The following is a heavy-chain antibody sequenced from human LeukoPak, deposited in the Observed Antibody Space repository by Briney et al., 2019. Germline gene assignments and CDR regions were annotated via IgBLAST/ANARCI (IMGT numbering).Heavy chain of an antibody. CDR2: ISSNGGST. CDR3: ARGPEYGDYVFDY. D-gene: IGHD4-17*01. CDR1: GFTFSSYA. V-gene: IGHV3-64*01. Sequence: AGGSLRLSCAASGFTFSSYAMHWVRQAPGKGLEYVSAISSNGGSTYYANSVKGRFTISRDNSKNTLYLQMGSLRGEDMAVYYCARGPEYGDYVFDYWGQGTLVTVSS. J-gene: IGHJ4*02.